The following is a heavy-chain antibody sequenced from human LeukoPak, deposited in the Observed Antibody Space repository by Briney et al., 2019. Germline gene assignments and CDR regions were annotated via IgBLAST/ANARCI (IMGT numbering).Heavy chain of an antibody. CDR2: ISSSGSTI. V-gene: IGHV3-48*02. Sequence: PGGSLRLSCAASGFTFSSYSMNWVRQAPGKGLEWVSYISSSGSTIYYAHSVKGRFTISRDNSKNSLYLQMNSMRDEDKAVYYCARDESPGYYDSSAIDYWGQGTLVTVSS. J-gene: IGHJ4*02. CDR3: ARDESPGYYDSSAIDY. D-gene: IGHD3-22*01. CDR1: GFTFSSYS.